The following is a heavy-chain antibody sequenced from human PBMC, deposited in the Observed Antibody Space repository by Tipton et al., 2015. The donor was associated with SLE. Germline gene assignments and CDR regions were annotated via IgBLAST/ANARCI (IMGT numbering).Heavy chain of an antibody. CDR3: ARDRSRSGSDVFDY. CDR2: INPSDAST. V-gene: IGHV1-46*01. CDR1: GYTFSTSF. D-gene: IGHD1-26*01. Sequence: QSGLEVKKPGASVKVSCRTSGYTFSTSFIYWVRQAPGQGLEWMAIINPSDASTSYAQKFQGRVTVTRDTSTSTVYMELSSLRSDDTVVYYCARDRSRSGSDVFDYWGHGSLVTVSS. J-gene: IGHJ4*01.